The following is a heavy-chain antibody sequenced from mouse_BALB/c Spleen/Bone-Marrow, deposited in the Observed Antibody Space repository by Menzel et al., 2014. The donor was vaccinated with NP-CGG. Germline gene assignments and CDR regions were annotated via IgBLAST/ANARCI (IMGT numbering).Heavy chain of an antibody. CDR3: ARILYWYFDV. CDR1: GYTFTDYY. J-gene: IGHJ1*01. V-gene: IGHV1-84*02. CDR2: IYPGSGNT. Sequence: CGPELVKPGASVKISCKASGYTFTDYYINWVKQKPGQGLEWIGWIYPGSGNTKYNEKFKGKATLTVDTSSSTAYMQLSSLTSEDTAVYLCARILYWYFDVWGAGTTVTVSS.